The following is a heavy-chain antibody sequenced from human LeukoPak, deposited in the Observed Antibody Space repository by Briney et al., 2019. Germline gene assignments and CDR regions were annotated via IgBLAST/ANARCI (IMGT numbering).Heavy chain of an antibody. Sequence: PSETLSLTCTVSGGSISSYYWSWIRQPPGKGLEWIGEINHSGSTNYNPSLKSRVTISVDTSKNQFSLKLSSVTAADTAVYYCARVSTVYVKYYYYGMDVWGQGTTVTVSS. V-gene: IGHV4-34*01. CDR2: INHSGST. CDR1: GGSISSYY. CDR3: ARVSTVYVKYYYYGMDV. J-gene: IGHJ6*02. D-gene: IGHD1-14*01.